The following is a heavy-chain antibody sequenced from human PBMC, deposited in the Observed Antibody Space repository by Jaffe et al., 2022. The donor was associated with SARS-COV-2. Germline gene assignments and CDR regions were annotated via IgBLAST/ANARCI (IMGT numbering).Heavy chain of an antibody. CDR1: GFTFSSYS. Sequence: EVQLVESGGGLVQPGGSLRLSCAASGFTFSSYSMNWVRQAPGKGLEWVSYISSSSSTIYYADSVKGRFTISRDNAKNSLYLQMNSLRDEDTAVYYCARDRPRNIANYYYGMDVWGQGTTVTVSS. CDR2: ISSSSSTI. J-gene: IGHJ6*02. V-gene: IGHV3-48*02. D-gene: IGHD6-6*01. CDR3: ARDRPRNIANYYYGMDV.